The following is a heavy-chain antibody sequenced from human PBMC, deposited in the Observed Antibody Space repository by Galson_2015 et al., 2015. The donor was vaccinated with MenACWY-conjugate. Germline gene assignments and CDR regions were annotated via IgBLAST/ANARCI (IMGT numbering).Heavy chain of an antibody. V-gene: IGHV1-69*13. Sequence: SVKVSCKASGGTFRSYAIGWVRQAPGQGLEWMGGIIPIFGTTDYAQKFQGRVTITADGSTSTGYMELSSLRSEDTAIYYCARLAGDFWSGYNVSFYYGLDVWGQGTTVTVSS. D-gene: IGHD3-3*01. CDR3: ARLAGDFWSGYNVSFYYGLDV. CDR1: GGTFRSYA. J-gene: IGHJ6*02. CDR2: IIPIFGTT.